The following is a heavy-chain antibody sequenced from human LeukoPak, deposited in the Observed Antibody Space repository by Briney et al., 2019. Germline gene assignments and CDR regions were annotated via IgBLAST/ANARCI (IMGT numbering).Heavy chain of an antibody. CDR3: AKEGGYDFWSGYLVY. D-gene: IGHD3-3*01. Sequence: GRSLRLSCAASGFTFSSYAMHWVRQAPGKGLEWVSVISGSGGSTSNADSVKGRFTISRDNSKNTLYLQMNSLRAEDTAVYYCAKEGGYDFWSGYLVYWGQGTLVTVSS. CDR1: GFTFSSYA. CDR2: ISGSGGST. J-gene: IGHJ4*02. V-gene: IGHV3-23*01.